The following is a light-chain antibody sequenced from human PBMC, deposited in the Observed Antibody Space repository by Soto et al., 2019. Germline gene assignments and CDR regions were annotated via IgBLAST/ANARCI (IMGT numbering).Light chain of an antibody. V-gene: IGLV7-46*01. J-gene: IGLJ1*01. CDR1: TGAVTSGHY. CDR2: DTS. CDR3: LLTFNGPHV. Sequence: QAVVTQEPSLTVSPGGTVTLSCGSSTGAVTSGHYPYWFQQKPGQAPRTLIYDTSNKHSWTPARFSGYLLGGKAALTLSGAQPVDEAEYFCLLTFNGPHVFGGGTKVTVL.